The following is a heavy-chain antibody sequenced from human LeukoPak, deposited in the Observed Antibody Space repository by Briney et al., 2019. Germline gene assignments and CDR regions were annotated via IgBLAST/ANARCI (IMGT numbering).Heavy chain of an antibody. CDR1: GFTFSSYW. Sequence: GGSLRLSCAASGFTFSSYWMNWVRQAPGKGLEWVSSISSSSSYIYYADSVKGRFTISRDNAKNSLYLQMNSLRAEDTAVYYCARDGVALRFLDYWGQGTLVTVSS. CDR3: ARDGVALRFLDY. CDR2: ISSSSSYI. D-gene: IGHD3-3*01. J-gene: IGHJ4*02. V-gene: IGHV3-21*01.